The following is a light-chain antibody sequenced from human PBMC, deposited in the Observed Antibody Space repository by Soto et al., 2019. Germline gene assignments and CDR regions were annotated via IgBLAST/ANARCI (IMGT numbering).Light chain of an antibody. CDR1: SSNIGSKT. CDR3: ASWDDSLNGWV. CDR2: SNN. J-gene: IGLJ3*02. Sequence: QSVLTQPPSASGTPGQRGTISCSGRSSNIGSKTVNWYQQRPGTAPKLLIYSNNQRPSGVPDRFSGSKSGTSASLAISGLQSEDEGDYYCASWDDSLNGWVFGGGTKLTVL. V-gene: IGLV1-44*01.